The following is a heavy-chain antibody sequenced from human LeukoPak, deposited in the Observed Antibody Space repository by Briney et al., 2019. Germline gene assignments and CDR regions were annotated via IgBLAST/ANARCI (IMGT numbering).Heavy chain of an antibody. V-gene: IGHV3-33*01. CDR3: ARLSGSYFDY. J-gene: IGHJ4*02. CDR2: IWYDGSKK. D-gene: IGHD1-26*01. Sequence: GGSLRLSCAASGFTFSSNGMHWVRQAPGKGLEWVAVIWYDGSKKYYADSVKGRFAISRDNSQNTLYLQMNSLRVEDTAVYYCARLSGSYFDYWGQGTLVTVSS. CDR1: GFTFSSNG.